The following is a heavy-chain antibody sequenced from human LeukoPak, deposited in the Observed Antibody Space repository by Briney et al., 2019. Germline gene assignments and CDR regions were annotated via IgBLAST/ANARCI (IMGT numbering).Heavy chain of an antibody. CDR2: ITGTGGST. Sequence: GGSLRLSCAASGFTFTSYAMSWVRQAPGKGLEWVSAITGTGGSTYYAASVRGRFTVSRDNSKNTLYLQMSSLRAEDTAMYYCAKVRDTRDWYKDAFDIWGQGTRVTVSS. D-gene: IGHD6-19*01. V-gene: IGHV3-23*01. J-gene: IGHJ3*02. CDR1: GFTFTSYA. CDR3: AKVRDTRDWYKDAFDI.